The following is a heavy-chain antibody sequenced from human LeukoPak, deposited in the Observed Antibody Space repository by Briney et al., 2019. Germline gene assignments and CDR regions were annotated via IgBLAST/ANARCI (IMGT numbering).Heavy chain of an antibody. J-gene: IGHJ6*04. V-gene: IGHV3-30*18. CDR3: AKGQGGLWLDAFDI. CDR2: ISYDGTNK. CDR1: GFTFRTYG. Sequence: PGRSLRLSCAASGFTFRTYGMHWVRQSPGKGLEWVAVISYDGTNKYYADSVKGRFTISRDNSKNTLYLQMNSLRVEDTAVYYCAKGQGGLWLDAFDIWGKGTTVTVSS. D-gene: IGHD5-18*01.